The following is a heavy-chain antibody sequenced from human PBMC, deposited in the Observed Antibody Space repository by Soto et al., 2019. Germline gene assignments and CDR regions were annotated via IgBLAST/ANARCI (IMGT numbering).Heavy chain of an antibody. J-gene: IGHJ4*02. D-gene: IGHD3-22*01. CDR3: ARHAPEGYYDSSGYFDY. Sequence: QLQLQESGPGLVKPSETLSLTCTVSGGSITSSSYYWGWIRQPPGKGLEWIGSIYYSGSTYYNPSLKSRVTISVDTSKNQFSLKLSSVTAADTAVYYCARHAPEGYYDSSGYFDYWGQGTLVTVSS. CDR1: GGSITSSSYY. V-gene: IGHV4-39*01. CDR2: IYYSGST.